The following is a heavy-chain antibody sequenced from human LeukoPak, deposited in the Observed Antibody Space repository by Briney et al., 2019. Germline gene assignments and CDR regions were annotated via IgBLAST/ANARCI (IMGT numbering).Heavy chain of an antibody. D-gene: IGHD3-10*01. V-gene: IGHV1-24*01. CDR2: FDPEDGET. CDR3: ATHIIRGVIITFDY. J-gene: IGHJ4*02. CDR1: GYTLTELS. Sequence: ASVKVSCKVSGYTLTELSMHWVRQARGKGLEWMGGFDPEDGETIYAQKFQGRVTMTEDTSTDTAYMELSSLRSEDTAVYYCATHIIRGVIITFDYWGQGTLVTVSS.